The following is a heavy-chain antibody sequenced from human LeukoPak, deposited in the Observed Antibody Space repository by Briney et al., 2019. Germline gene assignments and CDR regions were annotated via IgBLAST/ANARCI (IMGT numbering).Heavy chain of an antibody. Sequence: GGSLRLSCAASGFIFTDYWMHWVRQGPGKELVWVARISGDGRGTTYADSVKGRFTISRDNAKNSLYLQMNSLRAEDTAVYYCAREAGGDIQPTGFDYWGQGTLVTVSS. V-gene: IGHV3-74*01. CDR3: AREAGGDIQPTGFDY. CDR1: GFIFTDYW. D-gene: IGHD5-18*01. CDR2: ISGDGRGT. J-gene: IGHJ4*02.